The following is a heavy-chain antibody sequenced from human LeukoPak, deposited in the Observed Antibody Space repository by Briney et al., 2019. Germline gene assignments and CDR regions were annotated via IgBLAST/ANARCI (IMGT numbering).Heavy chain of an antibody. CDR2: IRYDGSNK. J-gene: IGHJ4*02. Sequence: PGGSLRLSCAASGFTFSRYGMHWVRQAPGKGLEWVAFIRYDGSNKYYADSVKGRFTISRDNAKNSLYLQMNSLRAEDTAVYYCARDVLSPHHPPVVVTAILDYWGQGTLVTVSS. CDR1: GFTFSRYG. V-gene: IGHV3-30*02. CDR3: ARDVLSPHHPPVVVTAILDY. D-gene: IGHD2-21*02.